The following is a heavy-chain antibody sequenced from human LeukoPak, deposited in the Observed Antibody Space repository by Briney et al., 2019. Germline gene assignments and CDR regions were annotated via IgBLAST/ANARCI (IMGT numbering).Heavy chain of an antibody. D-gene: IGHD3-16*01. J-gene: IGHJ4*02. CDR1: GFNFSSYA. Sequence: GGPLRHFCEASGFNFSSYAMHRVRQAPGKGLEGVAVISYDGSNKYYADSVKGRFTICRDNSKNTLYLQMNSLRAEDTAVYYCARGLPDYVWGSYDYWGQGTLVTVSS. CDR3: ARGLPDYVWGSYDY. CDR2: ISYDGSNK. V-gene: IGHV3-30*04.